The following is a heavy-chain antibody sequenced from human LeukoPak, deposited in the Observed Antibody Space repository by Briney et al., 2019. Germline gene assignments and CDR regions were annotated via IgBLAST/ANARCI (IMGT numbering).Heavy chain of an antibody. CDR3: ARGPXYSNFGSAYYYYMDV. V-gene: IGHV1-8*03. CDR1: GYMFTNYD. J-gene: IGHJ6*03. Sequence: ASVKVSCKASGYMFTNYDINWVRQATGQGLEWMGWMNPQSGNTGYAQKFRGRVTITRDTSITTAYMELSSLRSEDTAVYYCARGPXYSNFGSAYYYYMDVWGKGTTVTVSS. D-gene: IGHD4-11*01. CDR2: MNPQSGNT.